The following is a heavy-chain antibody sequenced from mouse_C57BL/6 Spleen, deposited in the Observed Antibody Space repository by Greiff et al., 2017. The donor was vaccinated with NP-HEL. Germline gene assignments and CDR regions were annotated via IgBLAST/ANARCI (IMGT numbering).Heavy chain of an antibody. J-gene: IGHJ3*01. D-gene: IGHD2-4*01. CDR2: INPNYGTT. CDR1: GYSFTDYN. Sequence: QLVESGPELVKPGASVKISCKASGYSFTDYNMNWVKQSNGKSLEWIGVINPNYGTTSYNQKFKGKATLTVDQSSSTASMQLNSLTSEDSAVYYCARGRSYYDYPFAYWGQGTLVTVSA. CDR3: ARGRSYYDYPFAY. V-gene: IGHV1-39*01.